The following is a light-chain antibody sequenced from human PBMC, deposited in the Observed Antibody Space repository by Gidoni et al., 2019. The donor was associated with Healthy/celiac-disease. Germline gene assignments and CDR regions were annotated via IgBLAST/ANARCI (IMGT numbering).Light chain of an antibody. V-gene: IGKV3-11*01. CDR2: DAS. Sequence: EIVLTQSPATLSLSPGERATLSCRASQSVSSDLALYQQKHGQAPRLLIYDASNRSTGIAARFIVSGSGTDFTLTISILEPEDFAVYYCQQRSNWPLTFGGGTKVEIK. CDR1: QSVSSD. J-gene: IGKJ4*01. CDR3: QQRSNWPLT.